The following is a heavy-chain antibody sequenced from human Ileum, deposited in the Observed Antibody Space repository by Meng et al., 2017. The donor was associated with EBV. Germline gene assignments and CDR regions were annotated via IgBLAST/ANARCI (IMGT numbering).Heavy chain of an antibody. CDR1: GDSISSSNHW. D-gene: IGHD3-3*01. CDR2: IYYSGST. V-gene: IGHV4-39*01. J-gene: IGHJ4*02. CDR3: ARRYYGVPFDN. Sequence: HLPPHESRPGLGKPSETLSSPCAVSGDSISSSNHWWGWIRQPPGKGLEWVGTIYYSGSTFYNPSLKSRVTISLDTSKNQFSLKVSSVTAADTAVYYCARRYYGVPFDNWGQGTLVTVSS.